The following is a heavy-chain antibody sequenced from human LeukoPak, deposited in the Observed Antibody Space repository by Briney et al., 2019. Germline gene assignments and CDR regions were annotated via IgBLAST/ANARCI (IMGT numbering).Heavy chain of an antibody. CDR3: ARGGVGIAARRFDY. CDR2: INHSGST. Sequence: SETLSLTCAVYGGSFSGYYWSWIRQPPGKGLEWIGEINHSGSTNYNPSLKSRVTISVDTSKNLCSLKLSSVTAADTAVYYCARGGVGIAARRFDYWGQGTLVTVSS. CDR1: GGSFSGYY. J-gene: IGHJ4*02. D-gene: IGHD6-6*01. V-gene: IGHV4-34*01.